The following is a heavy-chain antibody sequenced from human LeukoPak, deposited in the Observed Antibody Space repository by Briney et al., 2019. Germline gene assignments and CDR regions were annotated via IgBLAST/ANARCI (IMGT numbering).Heavy chain of an antibody. J-gene: IGHJ4*02. CDR2: ISYDGSNK. V-gene: IGHV3-30-3*01. CDR1: GFTFSSYA. CDR3: ARDLLGGGLDY. D-gene: IGHD2-15*01. Sequence: PGGSLRLSCAASGFTFSSYAMHWVRQAPGKELEWVTVISYDGSNKYYADSVKGRFTISRDNSKNTLYLQMNSLRAEDTAVYYCARDLLGGGLDYWGQGTLVTVSS.